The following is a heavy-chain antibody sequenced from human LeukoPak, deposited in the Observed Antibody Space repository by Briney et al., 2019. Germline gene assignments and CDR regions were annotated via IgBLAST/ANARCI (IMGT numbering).Heavy chain of an antibody. CDR1: GYSISSGYY. V-gene: IGHV4-38-2*02. Sequence: PSETLSLTCNVSGYSISSGYYWGWIRQPPGKGLEWIGSIHHSGSTYYNPSLKSRITISVDTSKNQFSLKLSSVTAADTAVYYCVRDSSGWYRWFDPWGQGTLVTVSS. J-gene: IGHJ5*02. CDR3: VRDSSGWYRWFDP. CDR2: IHHSGST. D-gene: IGHD6-19*01.